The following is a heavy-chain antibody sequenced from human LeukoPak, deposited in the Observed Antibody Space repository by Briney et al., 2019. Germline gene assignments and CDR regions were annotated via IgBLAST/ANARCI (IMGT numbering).Heavy chain of an antibody. Sequence: ASVKVSCKASGYTFTSYGISRVRQAPGQGLEWMGWISAYNGNTNYAQKLQGRVTMTTDTSTSTAYMELRSLRSDDTAVYYCARATTYSSSWYGYYYYYMDVWGKGTTVTVSS. CDR2: ISAYNGNT. CDR1: GYTFTSYG. J-gene: IGHJ6*03. CDR3: ARATTYSSSWYGYYYYYMDV. D-gene: IGHD6-13*01. V-gene: IGHV1-18*01.